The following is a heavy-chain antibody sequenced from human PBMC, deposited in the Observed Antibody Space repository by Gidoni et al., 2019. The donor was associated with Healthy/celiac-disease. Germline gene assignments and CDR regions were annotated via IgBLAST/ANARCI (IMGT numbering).Heavy chain of an antibody. CDR1: GLPFSSYA. V-gene: IGHV3-23*01. J-gene: IGHJ4*02. Sequence: VQLLESGGGLLQPGGSLRLSCAASGLPFSSYAMSWVRQAPGKGLEWVSAIRGSGGRTYYEDSEKGRFTISRDNYKNKLYLKMNSLRAEDKAGYYCEKLSYYGAEWGQGTLVTVSS. CDR2: IRGSGGRT. CDR3: EKLSYYGAE. D-gene: IGHD3-10*01.